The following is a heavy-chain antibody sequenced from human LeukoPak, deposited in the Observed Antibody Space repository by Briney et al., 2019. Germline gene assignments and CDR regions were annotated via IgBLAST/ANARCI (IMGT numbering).Heavy chain of an antibody. D-gene: IGHD6-19*01. CDR3: AKDIVVGTHSSGAIDY. J-gene: IGHJ4*02. CDR2: IRYDGSDK. CDR1: GFPFSSYA. V-gene: IGHV3-30*02. Sequence: GGSLRLSCAASGFPFSSYAMHWVRQALGKGLEWVAFIRYDGSDKYYADSVKGRFTISRDNSKNTVYLQMNSLRAEDTALYYCAKDIVVGTHSSGAIDYWGQGTLVTVSS.